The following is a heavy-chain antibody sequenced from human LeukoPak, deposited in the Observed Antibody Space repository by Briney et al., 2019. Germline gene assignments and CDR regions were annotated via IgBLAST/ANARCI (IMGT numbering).Heavy chain of an antibody. D-gene: IGHD2-15*01. CDR1: GGSISSSSHY. CDR2: IYYRGST. J-gene: IGHJ4*02. V-gene: IGHV4-39*07. CDR3: ARDHSCSGGSCSIFDY. Sequence: SETLSLTCTVSGGSISSSSHYWGWIRQPPGKGLEWIASIYYRGSTYYNTSLKSRVTISVDTSKNQFSLKLSSVTAADTAVYYCARDHSCSGGSCSIFDYWGQGTLVTVSS.